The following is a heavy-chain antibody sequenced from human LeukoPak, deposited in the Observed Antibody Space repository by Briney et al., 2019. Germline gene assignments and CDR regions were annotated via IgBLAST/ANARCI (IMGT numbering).Heavy chain of an antibody. CDR2: ISAYNGNT. CDR1: GYTFTSYA. J-gene: IGHJ1*01. Sequence: ASVKVSCKASGYTFTSYAMNWVRQAPGQGLEWMGWISAYNGNTNYAQKLQGRVTMTTDTSTSTAYMELRSLRSDDTAVYYCARVRVGATYFQHWGQGTLVTVSS. D-gene: IGHD1-26*01. CDR3: ARVRVGATYFQH. V-gene: IGHV1-18*01.